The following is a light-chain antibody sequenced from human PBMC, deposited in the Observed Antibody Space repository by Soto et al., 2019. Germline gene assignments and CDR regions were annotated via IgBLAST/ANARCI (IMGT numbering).Light chain of an antibody. CDR3: QSYDSSLSGRGV. CDR2: GNS. Sequence: QSVLTQPPSVSGAPGQRVTISCTGSISNIGAGYDVHWYQQLPGTAPKLLIYGNSNRPSGVPDRFSGSKSGTSASLAITGLQAEDEADYYCQSYDSSLSGRGVFGGGTKVTVL. J-gene: IGLJ2*01. V-gene: IGLV1-40*01. CDR1: ISNIGAGYD.